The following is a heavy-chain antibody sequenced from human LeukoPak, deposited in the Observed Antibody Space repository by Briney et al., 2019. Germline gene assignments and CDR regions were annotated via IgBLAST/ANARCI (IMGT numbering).Heavy chain of an antibody. CDR3: ARDVNGYSYGAMRY. Sequence: KPGGSLRLSCAASGFTFSSYNINWVRQAPGKGLEWVTSISSSSSHMNYADALKGRFTISRDNAQNSLSLQMNSLRAEDTAVYYCARDVNGYSYGAMRYWGQGTLVTVSS. V-gene: IGHV3-21*01. CDR2: ISSSSSHM. D-gene: IGHD5-18*01. J-gene: IGHJ4*02. CDR1: GFTFSSYN.